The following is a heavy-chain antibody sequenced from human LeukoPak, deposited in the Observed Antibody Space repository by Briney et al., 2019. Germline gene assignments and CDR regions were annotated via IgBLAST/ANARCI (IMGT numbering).Heavy chain of an antibody. D-gene: IGHD3-9*01. J-gene: IGHJ4*02. CDR1: GFTFSSYG. CDR2: ISGSGGST. Sequence: PGGSLRLSCAASGFTFSSYGMSWVRQAPGKGLEWVSAISGSGGSTYYADSVKGRFTISRDNSKNTLYLQMNSLRAEDTAVYYCAKDRYDILTGYLPFDYWGQGTLVTVSS. V-gene: IGHV3-23*01. CDR3: AKDRYDILTGYLPFDY.